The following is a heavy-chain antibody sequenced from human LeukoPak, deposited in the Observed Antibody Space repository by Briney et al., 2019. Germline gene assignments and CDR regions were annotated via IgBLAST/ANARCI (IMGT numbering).Heavy chain of an antibody. J-gene: IGHJ5*02. CDR1: GYSFTSYW. V-gene: IGHV5-51*01. CDR2: IYPGDSDT. CDR3: ARSIQLWPTVWFEP. Sequence: GESLKISCKGSGYSFTSYWIGWGRQMPGKGLEWMVIIYPGDSDTRYSPSFQGQVTISADKSISAAYLQWSSLKASDTAMYYCARSIQLWPTVWFEPWGQGTLVTVSS. D-gene: IGHD5-18*01.